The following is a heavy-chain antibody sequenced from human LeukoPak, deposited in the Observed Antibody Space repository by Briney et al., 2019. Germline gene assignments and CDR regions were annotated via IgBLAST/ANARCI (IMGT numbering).Heavy chain of an antibody. CDR2: ISAYNGNT. CDR3: ARVLDRYYYGSGGSPPYYFDY. J-gene: IGHJ4*02. V-gene: IGHV1-18*01. CDR1: GYTFTSYG. Sequence: ASVKVSCKASGYTFTSYGISWVRQAPGQGLEWMGWISAYNGNTNYAQKLQGRVTMTTDTSTSTAYMELRSLRSDDTAVYYCARVLDRYYYGSGGSPPYYFDYWGQGTLVTVSS. D-gene: IGHD3-10*01.